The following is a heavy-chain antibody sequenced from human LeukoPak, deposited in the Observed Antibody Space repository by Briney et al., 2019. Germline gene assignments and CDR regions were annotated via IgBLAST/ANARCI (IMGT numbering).Heavy chain of an antibody. J-gene: IGHJ4*02. CDR2: ISASDGTT. D-gene: IGHD3-22*01. CDR3: AKSDSSDYFVPHGNLGN. CDR1: GFTFSSNG. V-gene: IGHV3-23*01. Sequence: GGSLRLSCAASGFTFSSNGMSWVRQAPGKGLEWVSGISASDGTTYYADSVKGRFIISRDNSKSTLYLLMNTLRAEDTAVYYCAKSDSSDYFVPHGNLGNWGQGTLVTVTS.